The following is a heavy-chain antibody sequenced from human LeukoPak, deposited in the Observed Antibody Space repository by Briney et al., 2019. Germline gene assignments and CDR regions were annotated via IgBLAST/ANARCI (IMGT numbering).Heavy chain of an antibody. D-gene: IGHD3-10*01. CDR1: GYSISSGYY. Sequence: SETLSLTCSVSGYSISSGYYWSWIRQPPGKGLEWIGSIYHSGSTYYNPSLKSRVTISVDTSKNQFSLKLSSVTAADTAVYYCARGPGGGFGERNFDYWGQGTLVTVSS. CDR2: IYHSGST. J-gene: IGHJ4*02. CDR3: ARGPGGGFGERNFDY. V-gene: IGHV4-38-2*02.